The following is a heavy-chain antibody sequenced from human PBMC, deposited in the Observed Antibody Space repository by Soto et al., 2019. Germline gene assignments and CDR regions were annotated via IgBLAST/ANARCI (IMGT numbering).Heavy chain of an antibody. CDR1: DGSISSGGYY. J-gene: IGHJ5*02. V-gene: IGHV4-61*08. Sequence: SETLSLTCTVSDGSISSGGYYWSWIRQHPGKGLEWIGYIYSSGSTYYNPSLKSRVTMSVDTSKNQFSLKLTSVTAADTAVYYCARDQRASGSPRFDPWGQGTLVTVSS. CDR2: IYSSGST. CDR3: ARDQRASGSPRFDP. D-gene: IGHD3-10*01.